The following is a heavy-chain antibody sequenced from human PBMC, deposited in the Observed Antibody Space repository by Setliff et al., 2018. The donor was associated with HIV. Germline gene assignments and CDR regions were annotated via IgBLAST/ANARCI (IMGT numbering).Heavy chain of an antibody. CDR2: ISSSSSYI. J-gene: IGHJ4*02. CDR3: ARDHPLFYYDSSGYPMPLDY. D-gene: IGHD3-22*01. CDR1: GFTFSSYS. Sequence: GESLKISCAASGFTFSSYSMNWVRQAPGKGLEWVSSISSSSSYIYYADSVKGRFTISRDNAKNSLYLQMNSLRAEDTAVYYCARDHPLFYYDSSGYPMPLDYWGQGTLVTVSS. V-gene: IGHV3-21*01.